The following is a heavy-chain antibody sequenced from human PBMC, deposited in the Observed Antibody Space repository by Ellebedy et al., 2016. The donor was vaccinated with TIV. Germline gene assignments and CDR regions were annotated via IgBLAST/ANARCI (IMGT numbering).Heavy chain of an antibody. CDR3: AKSSVAAVLSCFDY. D-gene: IGHD6-19*01. Sequence: PGGSLRLSCAASGFTFSSYAMSRVRQAPGKGLEWVSGIRGSGGSTYYADSVKGRFTISRDISKNTLDLQMNRLRADDTAVYYCAKSSVAAVLSCFDYWGQGTLVTVSS. CDR2: IRGSGGST. CDR1: GFTFSSYA. J-gene: IGHJ4*02. V-gene: IGHV3-23*01.